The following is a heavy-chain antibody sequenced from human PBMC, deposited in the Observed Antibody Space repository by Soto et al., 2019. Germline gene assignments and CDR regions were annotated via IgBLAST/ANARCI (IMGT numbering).Heavy chain of an antibody. V-gene: IGHV4-59*01. Sequence: SETLSLTCTVSGGSIISYYWSWIRQPPGKGLEWIGYMYNTGSTVYNPSFKSRVTISVDTSKNQFSLKLNSVTAADTAVYYCVRDLWGYCGTDCYPLDVWGQGTTVTVS. CDR1: GGSIISYY. D-gene: IGHD2-21*02. J-gene: IGHJ6*02. CDR3: VRDLWGYCGTDCYPLDV. CDR2: MYNTGST.